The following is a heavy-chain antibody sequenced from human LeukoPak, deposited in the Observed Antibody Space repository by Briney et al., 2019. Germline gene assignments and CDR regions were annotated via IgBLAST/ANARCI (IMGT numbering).Heavy chain of an antibody. V-gene: IGHV3-23*01. CDR1: GFTFSSYA. D-gene: IGHD3-10*01. J-gene: IGHJ3*02. CDR2: ISGSGGST. Sequence: PGGSLRLSCAASGFTFSSYAMSWVRQAPGKGLEWVSAISGSGGSTYYADSVKGRFTISRDNSKNTLCLQMNSLRAEDTAVYYCAKDTNPAPPWSKGSYYWDAFDIWGQGTMVTVSS. CDR3: AKDTNPAPPWSKGSYYWDAFDI.